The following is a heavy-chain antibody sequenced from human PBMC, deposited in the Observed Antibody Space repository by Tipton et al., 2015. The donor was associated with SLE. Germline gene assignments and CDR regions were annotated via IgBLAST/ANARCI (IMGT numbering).Heavy chain of an antibody. J-gene: IGHJ4*02. CDR2: INHSRSS. D-gene: IGHD4-17*01. CDR1: GGSFSGYY. CDR3: VRGRGPRYYFDY. Sequence: TLSLTCAVYGGSFSGYYWSWIRQPPGKGLEWIGEINHSRSSNYNPSLKSRVTISVDTSKNQFSLKLSSVTAADTAVYYCVRGRGPRYYFDYWGQGTLVTVSS. V-gene: IGHV4-34*01.